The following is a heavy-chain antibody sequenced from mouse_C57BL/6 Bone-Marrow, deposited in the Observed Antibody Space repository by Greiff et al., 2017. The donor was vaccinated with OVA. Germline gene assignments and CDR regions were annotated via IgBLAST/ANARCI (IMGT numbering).Heavy chain of an antibody. CDR2: IRSKSNNYAT. CDR3: VIHYDYAMDY. D-gene: IGHD1-2*01. J-gene: IGHJ4*01. Sequence: EVQRVESGGGLVQPKGSLKLSCAASGFSFNTYAMNWVRQAPGKGLEWVARIRSKSNNYATYYADSVKDRFTISRDDSESMLYLQMNNLKSEDTAMYYCVIHYDYAMDYWGQGTSVTVSS. CDR1: GFSFNTYA. V-gene: IGHV10-1*01.